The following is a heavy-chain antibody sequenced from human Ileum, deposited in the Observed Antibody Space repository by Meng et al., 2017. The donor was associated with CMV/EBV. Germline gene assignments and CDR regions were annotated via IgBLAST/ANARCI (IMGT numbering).Heavy chain of an antibody. CDR1: GFTFSTYG. D-gene: IGHD6-6*01. CDR3: ATEYSSSPGVVLGDAFHI. J-gene: IGHJ3*02. CDR2: IREDGSRK. Sequence: GESLKISCAASGFTFSTYGMHWVRQVSGKGLEWVAFIREDGSRKFYAASVKGRFTISRDNSKNTLYVQMNNLRDEDTAVYYCATEYSSSPGVVLGDAFHIWGQGTVVTVSS. V-gene: IGHV3-30*02.